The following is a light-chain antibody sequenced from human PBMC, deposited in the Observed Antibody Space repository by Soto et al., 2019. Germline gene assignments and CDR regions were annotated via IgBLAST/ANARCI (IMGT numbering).Light chain of an antibody. V-gene: IGKV3-15*01. CDR2: GSP. Sequence: EIVMTPSPAILSLSPGGRTTLFCRASHSVISNLAWYQQKPGQAPRLLIYGSPTRATGIPATFSGCGSGTEFTLTISSLQSEDFALYYCQQYNNWPITFGRGARLEIK. CDR3: QQYNNWPIT. CDR1: HSVISN. J-gene: IGKJ5*01.